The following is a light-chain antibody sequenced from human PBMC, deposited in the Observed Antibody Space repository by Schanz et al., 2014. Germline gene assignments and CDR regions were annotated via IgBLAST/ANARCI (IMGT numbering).Light chain of an antibody. V-gene: IGLV1-44*01. J-gene: IGLJ1*01. CDR2: SYY. CDR3: AAWDDSLDAYV. Sequence: QSVLTQPPSASGTPGQRVTISCSGSSSNIGSNPVYWYQQLPGTAPKLLVYSYYQRPSGVPDRFSNSKSGTSASLAISGLQSEDEADYYCAAWDDSLDAYVFGSGTKVTV. CDR1: SSNIGSNP.